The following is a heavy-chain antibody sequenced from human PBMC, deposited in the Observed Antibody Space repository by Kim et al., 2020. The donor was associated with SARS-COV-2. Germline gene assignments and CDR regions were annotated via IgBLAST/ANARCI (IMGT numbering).Heavy chain of an antibody. CDR1: GFTFSSYD. J-gene: IGHJ6*02. CDR3: ARDPGYDSSGYSPYGMDV. Sequence: GGSLRLSCAASGFTFSSYDMHWVRQATGKGLEWVSAIGTAGDTYYPGSVKGRFTISRENAKNSLYLQMNSLRAGDTAVYYCARDPGYDSSGYSPYGMDVWGQGTTVTVSS. D-gene: IGHD3-22*01. CDR2: IGTAGDT. V-gene: IGHV3-13*01.